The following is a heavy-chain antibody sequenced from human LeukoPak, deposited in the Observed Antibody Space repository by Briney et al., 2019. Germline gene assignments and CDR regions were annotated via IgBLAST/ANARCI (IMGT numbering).Heavy chain of an antibody. CDR1: VYTFTSYG. CDR3: ARGYDYVWGGYTPFDAFDV. J-gene: IGHJ3*01. V-gene: IGHV1-18*01. D-gene: IGHD3-16*01. CDR2: ISAYNGNT. Sequence: ASVKVSCKASVYTFTSYGIIWVRQAPGQGLEWMGWISAYNGNTNYAQKLQGRVTMSTDTSTSTAYMELRSLRSDDTAVYYCARGYDYVWGGYTPFDAFDVWGQGTMVTVSS.